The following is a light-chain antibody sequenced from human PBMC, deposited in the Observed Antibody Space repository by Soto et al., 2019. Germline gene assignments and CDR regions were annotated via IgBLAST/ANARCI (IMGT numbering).Light chain of an antibody. CDR2: AAS. J-gene: IGKJ2*01. CDR3: LQDYDYPYT. Sequence: AIQMTQSPSSLSASVGDRVTITCRASQGLRDDLGWYQQKPGKAPKLLIYAASNLQSGVPSRFSGSGSGTDFTLIISSLQPEDFATYYCLQDYDYPYTFGQGTKLEIK. CDR1: QGLRDD. V-gene: IGKV1-6*01.